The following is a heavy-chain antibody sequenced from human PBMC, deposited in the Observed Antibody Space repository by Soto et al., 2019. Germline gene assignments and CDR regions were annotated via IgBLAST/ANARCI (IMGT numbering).Heavy chain of an antibody. D-gene: IGHD2-8*01. J-gene: IGHJ4*02. V-gene: IGHV3-23*01. CDR1: GFPFAPIG. CDR3: AKCMGSSTCRNFDY. CDR2: ISGGGGST. Sequence: EVQLLEFGEAWVRGGGSLDLSVAALGFPFAPIGRSWVARPPGRGREWVSSISGGGGSTYYADSVKGRFTTSRDNSRNTLYLQMNSLRAEDTAVYFCAKCMGSSTCRNFDYWGQGTLVTVSS.